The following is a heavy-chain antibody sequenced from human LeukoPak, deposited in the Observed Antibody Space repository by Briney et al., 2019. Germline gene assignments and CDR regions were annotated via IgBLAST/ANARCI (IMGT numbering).Heavy chain of an antibody. CDR2: INPSGGRT. V-gene: IGHV1-46*01. J-gene: IGHJ5*02. CDR1: GYTFTGYY. Sequence: EASVKVSCKASGYTFTGYYMHWVRQAPGQGLEWMGWINPSGGRTNYAQKFQGRVTMTRDMSTSTVYMELSSLRSEDTAMYYCTRALPHRRLMDTTMEQHWFDPWGQGTLVTVSS. D-gene: IGHD5-18*01. CDR3: TRALPHRRLMDTTMEQHWFDP.